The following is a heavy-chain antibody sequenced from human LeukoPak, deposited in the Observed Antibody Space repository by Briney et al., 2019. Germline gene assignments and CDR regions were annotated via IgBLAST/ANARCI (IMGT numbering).Heavy chain of an antibody. CDR1: GGSISSGDYY. CDR2: INHSGSA. J-gene: IGHJ5*02. CDR3: ARASKGEQWLVSP. V-gene: IGHV4-30-4*08. Sequence: SQTLSPTCTVSGGSISSGDYYWSWIRQPPGKGLEWIGEINHSGSANYNPSLKSRVTISVDTSKNQFSLKLSSVTAADTAVYYCARASKGEQWLVSPWGQGTLVTVSS. D-gene: IGHD6-19*01.